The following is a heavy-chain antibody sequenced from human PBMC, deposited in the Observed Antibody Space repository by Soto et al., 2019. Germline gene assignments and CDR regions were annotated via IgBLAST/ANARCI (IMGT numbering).Heavy chain of an antibody. CDR2: IIPIFGTA. J-gene: IGHJ3*02. D-gene: IGHD6-6*01. Sequence: SVKISCKASGGTFSSYAISWVRQAPGQGLEWMGGIIPIFGTANYAQKFQGRVTITADESTSTAYMELSSLRSEDTAVYYCARGGIAARSPSRNDAFDIWGQGTMVTVSS. CDR1: GGTFSSYA. CDR3: ARGGIAARSPSRNDAFDI. V-gene: IGHV1-69*13.